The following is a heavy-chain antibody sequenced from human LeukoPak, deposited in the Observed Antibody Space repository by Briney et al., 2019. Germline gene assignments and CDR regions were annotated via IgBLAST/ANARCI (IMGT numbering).Heavy chain of an antibody. CDR2: ISGSGGST. D-gene: IGHD3-3*01. J-gene: IGHJ4*02. CDR3: AKGGSITIIDY. Sequence: GGSLRLSCAASGFTFSSYAMTWVRQAPGKGLEWVSAISGSGGSTYYADSVKGRFTISRDNSKNTLYLQVNSLRAEDTAVYYCAKGGSITIIDYWGQGTLVTVSS. CDR1: GFTFSSYA. V-gene: IGHV3-23*01.